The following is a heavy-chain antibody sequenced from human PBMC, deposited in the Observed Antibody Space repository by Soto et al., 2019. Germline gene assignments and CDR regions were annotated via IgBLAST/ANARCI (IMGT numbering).Heavy chain of an antibody. J-gene: IGHJ6*02. CDR2: IIPIFGTA. V-gene: IGHV1-69*13. CDR3: ARDGDYYDSSGSYYYYYYGMDV. D-gene: IGHD3-22*01. CDR1: GGTFSSYA. Sequence: SVKVSCKASGGTFSSYAISWVRQAPGQGLEWMGGIIPIFGTANYAQKFQGRVTITADESTSTAYMELSSLRSEDTAVYYCARDGDYYDSSGSYYYYYYGMDVWGQGTTVTV.